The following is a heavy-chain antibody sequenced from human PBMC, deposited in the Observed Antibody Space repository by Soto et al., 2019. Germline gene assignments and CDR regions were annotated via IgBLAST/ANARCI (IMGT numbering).Heavy chain of an antibody. CDR3: ARDRRFGSTSVGMDV. J-gene: IGHJ6*02. CDR1: GFTFSSYG. CDR2: IWYDGSNK. D-gene: IGHD3-10*01. V-gene: IGHV3-33*01. Sequence: QVQLVESGGGVVQPGRSLRLSCAASGFTFSSYGMHWVRQAPGKGLEWVAVIWYDGSNKYYADSVKGRFTISRDNSKNTLYLQMNSLRAEDTAVYYCARDRRFGSTSVGMDVWGQGTTVTVSS.